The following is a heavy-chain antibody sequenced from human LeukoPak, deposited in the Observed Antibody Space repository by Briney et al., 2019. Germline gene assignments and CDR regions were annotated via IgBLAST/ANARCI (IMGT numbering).Heavy chain of an antibody. Sequence: PGGSLRLSCAASGFTFTDYYMSWIRQAPGKGLEWLSYISSSGSTIYYADSVKGRFTISRDNAKNSLYLEMNSLRSEDTALYYCAKGGMYYYDPIDHYWGQGTLVTVSS. CDR2: ISSSGSTI. CDR3: AKGGMYYYDPIDHY. CDR1: GFTFTDYY. J-gene: IGHJ4*02. V-gene: IGHV3-11*01. D-gene: IGHD3-22*01.